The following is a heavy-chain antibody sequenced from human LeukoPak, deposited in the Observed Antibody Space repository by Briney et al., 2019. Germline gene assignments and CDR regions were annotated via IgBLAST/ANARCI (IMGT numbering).Heavy chain of an antibody. CDR3: ARPYATTGLFYAFDG. V-gene: IGHV3-30-3*01. CDR2: VSSDGSNK. J-gene: IGHJ3*01. D-gene: IGHD2-2*01. CDR1: GFTFSSYA. Sequence: GGSLRLSCAASGFTFSSYAMSWVRQAPGKGLEWVAVVSSDGSNKYYADSVKGRFTISRDNSKNTLYLQMNSLRAEDTAVFYCARPYATTGLFYAFDGWGQGTVVTVSS.